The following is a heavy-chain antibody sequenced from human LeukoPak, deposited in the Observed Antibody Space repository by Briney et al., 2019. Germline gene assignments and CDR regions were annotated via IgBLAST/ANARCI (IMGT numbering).Heavy chain of an antibody. D-gene: IGHD2-21*01. J-gene: IGHJ4*02. CDR1: GRSISSYY. V-gene: IGHV4-59*08. CDR2: IYYGGNT. Sequence: SETLSLTCTVSGRSISSYYWSWIQQPPGKGLEWMGYIYYGGNTNYNPSLKSRITISIDTSKNQFSLELSSVTAADTAVYLCSRLWVPAAFDYCGQGTLVTVSS. CDR3: SRLWVPAAFDY.